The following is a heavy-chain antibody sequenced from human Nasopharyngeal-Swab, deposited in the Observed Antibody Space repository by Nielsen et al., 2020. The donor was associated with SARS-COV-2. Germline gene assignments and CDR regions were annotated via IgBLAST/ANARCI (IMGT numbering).Heavy chain of an antibody. CDR3: ARGVGVDDFWSGRFDY. D-gene: IGHD3-3*01. J-gene: IGHJ4*02. Sequence: GASLTISCAASGFTVSGNLMTWVRQAPGKGLEWVSVIYSAGQTNYADSVKGRFTISRDNSKNTLYLQMNSLRAEDTAVYYCARGVGVDDFWSGRFDYWGQGTLVSVSS. V-gene: IGHV3-53*01. CDR1: GFTVSGNL. CDR2: IYSAGQT.